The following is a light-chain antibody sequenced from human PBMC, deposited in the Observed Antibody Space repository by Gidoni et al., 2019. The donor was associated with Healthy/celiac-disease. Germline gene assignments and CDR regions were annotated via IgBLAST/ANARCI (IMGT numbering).Light chain of an antibody. Sequence: SLAVSLGERATINCKSSQSVLYSSNNKNYLAWYQQKPGQPPKLLIYWASTRESGVPERFSGSGSGTDFTLTISSLQAEDVAVYYCQQYYSTPLFGQGTKVEIK. CDR2: WAS. J-gene: IGKJ1*01. V-gene: IGKV4-1*01. CDR3: QQYYSTPL. CDR1: QSVLYSSNNKNY.